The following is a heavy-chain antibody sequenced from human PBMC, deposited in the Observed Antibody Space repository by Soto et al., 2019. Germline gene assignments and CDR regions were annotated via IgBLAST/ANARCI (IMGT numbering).Heavy chain of an antibody. J-gene: IGHJ6*02. CDR1: GFTFSSYG. CDR3: VKERYAQLWLEDYGMDV. CDR2: ISYDGTDK. Sequence: GGSLRLSCAASGFTFSSYGIHWVRQAPGKGLEWVALISYDGTDKYYADSVKGRFTISRDNSKNTLYLQMSSLGPEDTAVYYCVKERYAQLWLEDYGMDVWGQGTTVTVSS. V-gene: IGHV3-30*18. D-gene: IGHD5-18*01.